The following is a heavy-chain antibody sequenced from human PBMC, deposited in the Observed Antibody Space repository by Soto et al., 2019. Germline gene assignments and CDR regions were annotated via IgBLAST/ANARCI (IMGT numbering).Heavy chain of an antibody. Sequence: ASSVKVSCTDSRYTSTNYGLRSLRQAPGCGLEWMGWISSYNGNTNYAQKVQGRVTMTTDTSTSTTYMELRSLRSDDTAVYYCARGHRYCSSTSGFSGVSACVPWG. V-gene: IGHV1-18*04. D-gene: IGHD2-2*01. J-gene: IGHJ5*02. CDR3: ARGHRYCSSTSGFSGVSACVP. CDR1: RYTSTNYG. CDR2: ISSYNGNT.